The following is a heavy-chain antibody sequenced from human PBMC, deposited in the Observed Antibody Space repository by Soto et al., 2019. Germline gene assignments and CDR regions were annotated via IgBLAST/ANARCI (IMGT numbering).Heavy chain of an antibody. J-gene: IGHJ1*01. CDR1: GGTFSSFG. D-gene: IGHD5-12*01. Sequence: SVKVSCKASGGTFSSFGISWVRQATVQGLEWMGGIITVFGRPNYAQRVRGRLTITADESTNTSYMELIDLTSEDTAVYYCAREASGYDFWGQGTQVTVSS. CDR3: AREASGYDF. CDR2: IITVFGRP. V-gene: IGHV1-69*13.